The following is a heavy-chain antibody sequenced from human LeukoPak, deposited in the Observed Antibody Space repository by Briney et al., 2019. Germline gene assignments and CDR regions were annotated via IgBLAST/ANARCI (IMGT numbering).Heavy chain of an antibody. V-gene: IGHV3-30*02. Sequence: PGGSLRLSCTASGFTFSSFGMHWVRQAPGKGLEWVAIIWYDGSNKYYVDSVKGRFTISRDNSKNTVYLQMNSLRAEDTAVFYCVKDSSSWYYFDHWGQGTLVTVSS. D-gene: IGHD6-13*01. CDR2: IWYDGSNK. J-gene: IGHJ4*02. CDR3: VKDSSSWYYFDH. CDR1: GFTFSSFG.